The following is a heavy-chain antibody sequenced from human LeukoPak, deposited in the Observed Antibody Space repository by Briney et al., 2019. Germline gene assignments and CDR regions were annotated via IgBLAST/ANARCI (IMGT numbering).Heavy chain of an antibody. CDR1: GFSLSSYA. J-gene: IGHJ4*02. CDR3: ARRAGAYSHPYDY. V-gene: IGHV3-23*01. D-gene: IGHD4/OR15-4a*01. Sequence: GGSLRLSCAASGFSLSSYAMSWVRQAPGKGLEWVSAISSTDAGTYHADSVRGRFTISRDSSKNTLYLQMNSLRAEDAAVYYCARRAGAYSHPYDYWGQGTLVTVSS. CDR2: ISSTDAGT.